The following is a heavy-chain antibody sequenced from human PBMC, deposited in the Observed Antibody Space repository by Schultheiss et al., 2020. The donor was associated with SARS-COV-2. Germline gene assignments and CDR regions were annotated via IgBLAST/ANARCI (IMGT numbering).Heavy chain of an antibody. CDR3: ARGVGYYDFWSGYYTHYYYGMDV. CDR1: GGSFRGYY. Sequence: SQTLSLTCAVYGGSFRGYYWSWIRQHPGKGLEWIGYIYYSGNTYYNPSLQSRVTISVDTSKNQFSLKLSSVTAADTAVYYCARGVGYYDFWSGYYTHYYYGMDVWGQGSAVTVAS. J-gene: IGHJ6*02. D-gene: IGHD3-3*01. CDR2: IYYSGNT. V-gene: IGHV4-31*02.